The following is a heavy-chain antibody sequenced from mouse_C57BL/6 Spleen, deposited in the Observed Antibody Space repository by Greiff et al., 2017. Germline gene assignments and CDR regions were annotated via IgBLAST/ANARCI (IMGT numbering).Heavy chain of an antibody. V-gene: IGHV1-54*01. Sequence: QVQLKQSGAELVRPGTSVKVSCKASGYAFPNYLIAWVKQRPGQGLEWIGVINPGSGGTNYNEQFKGKATLTADKSSSTAYMQLSSLTSEDSAVYFCATDGSSSDCDYWGQGTTRTGSS. J-gene: IGHJ2*01. CDR3: ATDGSSSDCDY. D-gene: IGHD1-1*01. CDR1: GYAFPNYL. CDR2: INPGSGGT.